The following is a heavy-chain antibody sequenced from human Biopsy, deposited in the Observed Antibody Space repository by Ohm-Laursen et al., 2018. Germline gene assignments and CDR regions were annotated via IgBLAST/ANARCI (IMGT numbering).Heavy chain of an antibody. D-gene: IGHD3-22*01. J-gene: IGHJ5*02. CDR2: IFYRGST. CDR3: ARDYDTSGYYYVS. V-gene: IGHV4-39*01. CDR1: GGSISNNNYY. Sequence: GTLSLTCTVSGGSISNNNYYWGWIRQPPGKGLEWIGSIFYRGSTHYKPSLKSRVNISVDTSKDQFSLKLNSVTAADAAVYYCARDYDTSGYYYVSWGQGTLVTVSS.